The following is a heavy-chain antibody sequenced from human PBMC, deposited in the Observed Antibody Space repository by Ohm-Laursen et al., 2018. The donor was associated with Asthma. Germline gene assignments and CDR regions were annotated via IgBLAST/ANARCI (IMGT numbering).Heavy chain of an antibody. J-gene: IGHJ6*02. D-gene: IGHD1-26*01. CDR1: GYPFTRDY. V-gene: IGHV7-4-1*02. CDR2: INTNTGNP. CDR3: ARGEGATWRYYYYGMDV. Sequence: ASVKVSCKVSGYPFTRDYMHWVRQAPGQGLEWMGWINTNTGNPTYAQGFTGRFVFSLDTSVSTAYLQISSLKAEDTAVYYCARGEGATWRYYYYGMDVWGQGTTVTVSS.